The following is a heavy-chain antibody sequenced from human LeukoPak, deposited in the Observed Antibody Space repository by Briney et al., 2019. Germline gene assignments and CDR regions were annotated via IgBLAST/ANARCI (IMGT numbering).Heavy chain of an antibody. J-gene: IGHJ4*02. D-gene: IGHD3-22*01. CDR1: GFTFSSYS. CDR2: ISSSSSTI. Sequence: GGSLRLSCAASGFTFSSYSMNWVRQAPGKGLEWVSYISSSSSTIYYADSVKGRFTISRDNAENSLYLQMNSLRDEDTAVYYCAREVDYDSSGYYTPDFDYWGQGTLVTVSS. CDR3: AREVDYDSSGYYTPDFDY. V-gene: IGHV3-48*02.